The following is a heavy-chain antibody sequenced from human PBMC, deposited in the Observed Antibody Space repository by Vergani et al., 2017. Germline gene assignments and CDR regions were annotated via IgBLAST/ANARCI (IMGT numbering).Heavy chain of an antibody. Sequence: QVQLVESGGGVVQPGGSLRLSCAASGFTFSSYGMHWVRQAPGKGLEWVAFIRYDGSNKYYADSVKGRFTISRDNSKNTLYLQMNSLRAEDTAVYYCANRSPYSSGLPGDYWGQGTLVTVSS. CDR3: ANRSPYSSGLPGDY. CDR1: GFTFSSYG. CDR2: IRYDGSNK. J-gene: IGHJ4*02. V-gene: IGHV3-30*02. D-gene: IGHD6-19*01.